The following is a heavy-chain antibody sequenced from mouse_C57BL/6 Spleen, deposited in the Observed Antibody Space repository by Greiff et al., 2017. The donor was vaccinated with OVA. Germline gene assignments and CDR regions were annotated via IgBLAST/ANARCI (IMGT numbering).Heavy chain of an antibody. V-gene: IGHV5-15*01. Sequence: EVQLQESGGGLVQPGGSLKLSCAASGFTFSDYGMAWVRQAPRKGPEWVAFISNLAYSIYYADTVTGRFTISRENAKNTLYLEMSSLRSEDTAMYYCARQGYGSLDYWGQGTTLTVSS. CDR2: ISNLAYSI. CDR1: GFTFSDYG. J-gene: IGHJ2*01. CDR3: ARQGYGSLDY. D-gene: IGHD1-1*01.